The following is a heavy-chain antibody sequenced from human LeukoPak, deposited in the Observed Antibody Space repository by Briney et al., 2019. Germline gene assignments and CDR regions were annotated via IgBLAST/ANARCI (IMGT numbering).Heavy chain of an antibody. J-gene: IGHJ4*02. D-gene: IGHD3-10*01. CDR3: ARESSGMG. CDR2: IYYSGST. CDR1: GGSISSYY. V-gene: IGHV4-59*12. Sequence: SETLSLTCTVFGGSISSYYWSWIRQPAGKGLEWIGYIYYSGSTNYNPPLKSRVTISVDTSKNQFSLKLSSVTAADTAVYYCARESSGMGWGQGTLVTVSS.